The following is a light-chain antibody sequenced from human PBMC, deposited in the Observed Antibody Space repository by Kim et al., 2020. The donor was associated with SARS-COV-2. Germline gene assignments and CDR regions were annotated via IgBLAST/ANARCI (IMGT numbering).Light chain of an antibody. CDR3: QQSYSTPH. CDR2: AAS. V-gene: IGKV1-39*01. CDR1: QSISSY. J-gene: IGKJ3*01. Sequence: DIQMTQSPSSLSASVGDRVTITCRASQSISSYLNWYQQKPGKAPKLLIYAASSLQGGVPSRFSGSGSGTDFTLTISSLQPEDFATYYCQQSYSTPHFGPGTKVDIK.